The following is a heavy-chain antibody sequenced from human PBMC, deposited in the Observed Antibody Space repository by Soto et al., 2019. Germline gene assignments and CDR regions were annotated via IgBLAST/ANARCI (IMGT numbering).Heavy chain of an antibody. CDR2: ISYVGSRK. Sequence: GGSVRLSCVGSGFTLTSNAIHWVRQAPRKRLEWVAVISYVGSRKYYAESLKGRITISRDNSKNTEYMEMNSQRIEDTAVDYCARDPRACSGCSCFREALCVFEIWGQGTM. J-gene: IGHJ3*02. D-gene: IGHD2-15*01. CDR3: ARDPRACSGCSCFREALCVFEI. CDR1: GFTLTSNA. V-gene: IGHV3-30-3*01.